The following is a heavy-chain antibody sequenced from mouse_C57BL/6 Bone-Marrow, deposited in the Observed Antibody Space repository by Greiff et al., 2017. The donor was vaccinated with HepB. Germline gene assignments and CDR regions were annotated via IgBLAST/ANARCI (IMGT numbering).Heavy chain of an antibody. V-gene: IGHV1-81*01. CDR3: AREGRFAY. CDR2: IYPRSGNT. CDR1: GYTFTSYG. Sequence: QVQLKQSGAELARPGASVKLSCKASGYTFTSYGISWVKQGTGQGLEWIGEIYPRSGNTYYNEKFKGKATLTADKSSSTAYMELRSLTSEDSAVYFCAREGRFAYWGQGTLVTVSA. J-gene: IGHJ3*01.